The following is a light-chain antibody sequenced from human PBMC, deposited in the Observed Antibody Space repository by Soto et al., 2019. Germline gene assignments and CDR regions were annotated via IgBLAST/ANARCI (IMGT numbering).Light chain of an antibody. J-gene: IGKJ1*01. Sequence: EIVMTQSPATLSVSPGERATLSCRASQSVSRNLAWYQQRPGQPPRLLIYDASTRATGIPARFGGSGSGTEFTLTISGLQSEDHAVYYCQQRSNWPPTFGQGTKVDIK. CDR3: QQRSNWPPT. CDR1: QSVSRN. V-gene: IGKV3-15*01. CDR2: DAS.